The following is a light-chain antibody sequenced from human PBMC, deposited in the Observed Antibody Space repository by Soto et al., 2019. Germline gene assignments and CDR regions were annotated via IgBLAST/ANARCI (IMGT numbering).Light chain of an antibody. Sequence: MTQPPSSLSSSVGDMVTITCRAGQSINSNLNWYQKKLGKAPQLLIYTASTLQSGVPSRFSGSGSGTDFALTISGLQHEELATYYCQQRYSTPYTFGQGTMLDIK. CDR2: TAS. J-gene: IGKJ2*01. CDR1: QSINSN. V-gene: IGKV1-39*01. CDR3: QQRYSTPYT.